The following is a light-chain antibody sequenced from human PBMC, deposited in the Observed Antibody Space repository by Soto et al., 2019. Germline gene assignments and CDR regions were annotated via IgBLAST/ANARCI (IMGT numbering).Light chain of an antibody. CDR3: QQRSNWPPT. Sequence: EIELTQSRATLSLSPGERATRACRASQSVSSYLAWYQQKPGQAPRLLIYDASNRATGIPARFSGSGSGTDFTLTISSLEPEDFAVYYCQQRSNWPPTFGQGTKVEIK. CDR1: QSVSSY. J-gene: IGKJ1*01. CDR2: DAS. V-gene: IGKV3-11*01.